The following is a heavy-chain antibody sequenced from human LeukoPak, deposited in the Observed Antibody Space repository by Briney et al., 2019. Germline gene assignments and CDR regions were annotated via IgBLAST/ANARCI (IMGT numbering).Heavy chain of an antibody. Sequence: PGRSLRLSCAASGFTFNSYEMHWVRQAPGKGLEWVAVISYDGSNKYYADFVKGRFTFSRDNSKNTVHLQMNSLRAEDTAVYYCARGRSRERAYGMDVWGPGTTATVSS. CDR1: GFTFNSYE. D-gene: IGHD6-6*01. J-gene: IGHJ6*02. V-gene: IGHV3-30-3*01. CDR2: ISYDGSNK. CDR3: ARGRSRERAYGMDV.